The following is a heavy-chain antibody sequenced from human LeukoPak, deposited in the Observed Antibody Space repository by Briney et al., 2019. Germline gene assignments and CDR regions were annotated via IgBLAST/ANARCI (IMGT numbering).Heavy chain of an antibody. CDR1: VFPFSNFA. CDR3: ARIGAGSFRDY. V-gene: IGHV3-21*01. CDR2: IFGSSST. D-gene: IGHD6-13*01. Sequence: GRSLRLSCAASVFPFSNFAMTWVRQGPRKGLEWVSSIFGSSSTYYADSLKGRFTTSRDNAKNSLYLQMNSLRAEDTAVYYCARIGAGSFRDYWGQGTLVTVSS. J-gene: IGHJ4*02.